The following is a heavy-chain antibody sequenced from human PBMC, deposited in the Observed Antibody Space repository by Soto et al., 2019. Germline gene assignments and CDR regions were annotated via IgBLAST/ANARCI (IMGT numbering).Heavy chain of an antibody. Sequence: ASVKVSCKASGYTFTSYAMHWVRQAPGQRLEWMGWINAGNGNTKYSQKFQGRVTITRDTSASTAYMELSSLRSEDTAVYYCAGPAGYIYRMEVWGQVTTGSLSS. CDR1: GYTFTSYA. CDR2: INAGNGNT. V-gene: IGHV1-3*01. J-gene: IGHJ6*02. CDR3: AGPAGYIYRMEV. D-gene: IGHD5-18*01.